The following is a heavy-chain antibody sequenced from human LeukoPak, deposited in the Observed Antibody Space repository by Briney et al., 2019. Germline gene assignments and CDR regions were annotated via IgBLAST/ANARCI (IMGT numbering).Heavy chain of an antibody. CDR3: ARLLPQYCNGGGCYSGFDP. CDR2: VYYSEST. V-gene: IGHV4-39*01. CDR1: GGSIRSGSYY. D-gene: IGHD2-15*01. Sequence: SETLSLTCIVSGGSIRSGSYYWGWIRQPPGKGLEWIGSVYYSESTYYNASLKSRVTISVDTSKDQFSLKLTSATAADTAVYYCARLLPQYCNGGGCYSGFDPWGQGTLVTVSS. J-gene: IGHJ5*02.